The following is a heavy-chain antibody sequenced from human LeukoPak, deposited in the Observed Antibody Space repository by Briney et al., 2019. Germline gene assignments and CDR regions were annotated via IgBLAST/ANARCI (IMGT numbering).Heavy chain of an antibody. J-gene: IGHJ4*02. CDR3: ARDNPPFCNGGTCYSY. CDR2: IIPIINIA. CDR1: GGTFSSYA. D-gene: IGHD2-15*01. Sequence: GASVKVSCKASGGTFSSYAISWVRQAPGQGLEWMGRIIPIINIANYAQKFHGRVTIIADESTSTAYMELSSLRSEDTAVYYCARDNPPFCNGGTCYSYWGQGALVTVSS. V-gene: IGHV1-69*04.